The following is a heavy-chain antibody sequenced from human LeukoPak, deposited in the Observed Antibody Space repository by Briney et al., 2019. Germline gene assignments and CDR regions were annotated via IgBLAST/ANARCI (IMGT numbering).Heavy chain of an antibody. CDR1: GGSISSYY. V-gene: IGHV4-59*12. J-gene: IGHJ4*02. CDR2: IYYSGST. Sequence: SETLSLTCTVSGGSISSYYWSWIRQPPGKGLEWIGYIYYSGSTNYNPSLKSRVTISVDTSKNQFSLKLSSVTAADTAVYYCAKDRSRPFDYWGQGTLVTVSS. D-gene: IGHD3-10*01. CDR3: AKDRSRPFDY.